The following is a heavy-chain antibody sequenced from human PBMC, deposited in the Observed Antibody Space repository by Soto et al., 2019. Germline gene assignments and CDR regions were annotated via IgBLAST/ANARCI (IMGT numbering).Heavy chain of an antibody. V-gene: IGHV1-3*01. CDR1: GYTFTSYA. J-gene: IGHJ5*02. D-gene: IGHD2-21*02. CDR2: INAGNGNT. Sequence: ASVKVSCKASGYTFTSYAMHWVRQAPGQRLEWMGWINAGNGNTKYSQKFQGRVAIIRDTSASTAYMELSSLRSEDTAVYYCARGIVVVTSPNWFDPWGQGTQVTVSS. CDR3: ARGIVVVTSPNWFDP.